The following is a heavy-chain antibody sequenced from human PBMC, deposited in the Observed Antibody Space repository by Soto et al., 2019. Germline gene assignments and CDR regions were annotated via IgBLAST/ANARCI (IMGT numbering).Heavy chain of an antibody. CDR2: ISYDGSNK. Sequence: QVQLVESGGGVVQPGRSLRLSCAASGFTFSSYGMHWVRQAPGKGLEWVAVISYDGSNKYYADSVKGRFTISRDNSKNTLYLQMNSLRAEDTAVYYCANSDPLYYYDSSGPYPWGQGTLVTVSS. D-gene: IGHD3-22*01. CDR1: GFTFSSYG. V-gene: IGHV3-30*18. J-gene: IGHJ5*02. CDR3: ANSDPLYYYDSSGPYP.